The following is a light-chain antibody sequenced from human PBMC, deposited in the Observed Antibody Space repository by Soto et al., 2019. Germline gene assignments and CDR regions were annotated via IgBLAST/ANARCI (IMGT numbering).Light chain of an antibody. CDR3: QHYNTYPLT. V-gene: IGKV1-5*03. J-gene: IGKJ4*01. CDR2: KAS. Sequence: DIQMTQSPSTLSASVGDRVTITCRASQSISSWLSWYQQKPGKAPKLLIYKASSLESGVPSRFSGSGSVTEFTLTISSLQPDDFATYYCQHYNTYPLTFGGGTKVEIK. CDR1: QSISSW.